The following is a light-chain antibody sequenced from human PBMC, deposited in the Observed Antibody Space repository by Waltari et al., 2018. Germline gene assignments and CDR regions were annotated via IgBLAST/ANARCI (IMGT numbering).Light chain of an antibody. Sequence: QAVLTQPSSLSASPGASASLTCTLRSGINIRTYRIYWYHQKPGSPPQYLLRYKSDSDNQQGSGVPSRFSGSKDASANAGILLISGLQSEDEADYYCVIWHSSAWVFGGGTKLTVL. CDR2: YKSDSDN. J-gene: IGLJ2*01. CDR1: SGINIRTYR. CDR3: VIWHSSAWV. V-gene: IGLV5-45*03.